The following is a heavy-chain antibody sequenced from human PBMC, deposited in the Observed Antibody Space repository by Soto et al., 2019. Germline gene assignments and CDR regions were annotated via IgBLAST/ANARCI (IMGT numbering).Heavy chain of an antibody. CDR1: GYTFTGYY. Sequence: ASVKVSCKASGYTFTGYYIHWVRLAPGQGLEWMGWINPNIGVTNYAQKFQGWVTMTRDTSIRTVYMELSRLKSDDTAVYYCVRDVGSGWFYMDVWGKGTTVTVSS. D-gene: IGHD6-19*01. CDR2: INPNIGVT. J-gene: IGHJ6*03. V-gene: IGHV1-2*04. CDR3: VRDVGSGWFYMDV.